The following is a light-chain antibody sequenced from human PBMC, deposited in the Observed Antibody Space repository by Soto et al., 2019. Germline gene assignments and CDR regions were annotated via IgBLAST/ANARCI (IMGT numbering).Light chain of an antibody. CDR2: YDS. CDR3: QVWASSSDPAV. J-gene: IGLJ7*01. Sequence: SYELTQPPSVSVAPGKTARITCGGNNIGSKSVHWYQQKPGQAPVLVIYYDSDRPSGIPERFSGSNSGNTATLTISRVEAGDEADYYCQVWASSSDPAVFGGGTQLTVI. V-gene: IGLV3-21*04. CDR1: NIGSKS.